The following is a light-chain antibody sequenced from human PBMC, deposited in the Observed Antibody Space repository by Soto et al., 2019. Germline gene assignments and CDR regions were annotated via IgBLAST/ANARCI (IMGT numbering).Light chain of an antibody. CDR3: QQSYSTPKT. Sequence: IQMTQSPSTLSASVGDRVTITCRASQNINRRLAWYQQKPGKAPNLLIYAASSLQSGVPSRFSGSGSGTDFTLTISSLQPEDFATYYCQQSYSTPKTFGQGTKVDTK. CDR2: AAS. J-gene: IGKJ1*01. V-gene: IGKV1-39*01. CDR1: QNINRR.